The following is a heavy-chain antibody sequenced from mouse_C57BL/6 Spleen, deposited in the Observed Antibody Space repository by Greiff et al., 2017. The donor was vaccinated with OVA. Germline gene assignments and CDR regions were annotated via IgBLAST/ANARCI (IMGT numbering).Heavy chain of an antibody. CDR1: GYSFTSYY. CDR3: ARAITTVVEGFAC. D-gene: IGHD1-1*01. CDR2: IYPGSGNT. V-gene: IGHV1-66*01. Sequence: QVQLQQSGPELVKPGASVKISCKASGYSFTSYYIHWVKQRPGQGLEWIGWIYPGSGNTKYNEKFKGKATLTADTASSTAYIQLSSLTSEDSAVYYWARAITTVVEGFACWGQGTLVTVSA. J-gene: IGHJ3*01.